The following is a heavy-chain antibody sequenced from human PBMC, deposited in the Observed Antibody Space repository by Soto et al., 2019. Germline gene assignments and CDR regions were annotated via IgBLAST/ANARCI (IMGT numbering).Heavy chain of an antibody. Sequence: EVQLVESGGGLVKPGGSLRLSCAASGFTFSNAWMSWVRQVPGKGLEWVGRIKRKTDGGTRDYAAPVKGRFTISREDSKKTLYLQMNSLKAEDTGVYYCTRGSYQGNYYYYGMDVWGQGTTVTVSS. D-gene: IGHD1-26*01. J-gene: IGHJ6*02. V-gene: IGHV3-15*01. CDR3: TRGSYQGNYYYYGMDV. CDR2: IKRKTDGGTR. CDR1: GFTFSNAW.